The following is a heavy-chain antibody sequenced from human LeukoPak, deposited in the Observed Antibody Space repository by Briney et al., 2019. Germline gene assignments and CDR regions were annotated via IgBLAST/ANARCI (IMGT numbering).Heavy chain of an antibody. CDR2: IYPGDSDT. CDR1: GYSFTSYW. D-gene: IGHD5-18*01. J-gene: IGHJ3*02. V-gene: IGHV5-51*01. Sequence: GESLKISCKGSGYSFTSYWIGWVRQMPGKGPEWMGIIYPGDSDTRYSPSFQGQVTISADKSISTAYLQWSSLKASDTAMYYCARRRIDVDTAMVTGAFDIWGQGTMVTVSS. CDR3: ARRRIDVDTAMVTGAFDI.